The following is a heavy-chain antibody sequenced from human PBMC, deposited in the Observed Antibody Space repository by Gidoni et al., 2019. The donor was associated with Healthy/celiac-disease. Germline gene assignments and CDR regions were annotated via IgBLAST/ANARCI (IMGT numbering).Heavy chain of an antibody. V-gene: IGHV4-39*01. CDR3: ARATVMVRGVMKGNGWFDP. D-gene: IGHD3-10*01. Sequence: QLQLQESGPGLVKPSETLSLTCTVSGGSISSSSYYWGWIRQPPGKGLEWIGSIYYSGSTYYNPSLKSRVTISVDTSKNQFSLKLSSVTAADTAVYYCARATVMVRGVMKGNGWFDPWGQGTLVTVSS. CDR2: IYYSGST. CDR1: GGSISSSSYY. J-gene: IGHJ5*02.